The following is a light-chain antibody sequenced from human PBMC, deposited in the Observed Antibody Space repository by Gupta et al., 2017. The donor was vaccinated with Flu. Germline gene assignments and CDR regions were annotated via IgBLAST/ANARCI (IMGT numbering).Light chain of an antibody. CDR2: DTS. CDR3: LLSYSGARWV. CDR1: TGAVTSGHY. Sequence: QAVVTQEPSLTVSPGGTVTLTCGSSTGAVTSGHYPYWFQQKPSQAPRTLICDTSNQHSGTPARFSGSLLGGKAALTLSGAQTEDEAEYYCLLSYSGARWVFGGGTKLTVL. V-gene: IGLV7-46*01. J-gene: IGLJ3*02.